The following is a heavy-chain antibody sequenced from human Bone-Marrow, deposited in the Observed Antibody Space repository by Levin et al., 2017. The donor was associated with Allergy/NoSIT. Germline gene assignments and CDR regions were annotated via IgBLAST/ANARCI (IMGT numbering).Heavy chain of an antibody. CDR3: ARGDLNIEVTGTGVFDL. CDR2: ISHSGST. J-gene: IGHJ4*02. Sequence: SETLSLTCAVSGGSITTSNWWSWIRQPPGKGLEWIGEISHSGSTTYNPSLKSRVTISIDKSKNHFSLKVRSVTAADTAVYYCARGDLNIEVTGTGVFDLWGQGALVTVSS. CDR1: GGSITTSNW. V-gene: IGHV4-4*02. D-gene: IGHD6-19*01.